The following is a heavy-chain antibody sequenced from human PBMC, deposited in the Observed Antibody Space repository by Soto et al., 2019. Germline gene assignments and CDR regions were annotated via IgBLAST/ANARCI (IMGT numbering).Heavy chain of an antibody. CDR2: IYHSGST. J-gene: IGHJ4*02. D-gene: IGHD6-13*01. V-gene: IGHV4-4*02. CDR1: GGSISSSNW. CDR3: ASGSGGSWGGVDY. Sequence: QVQLQESGPGLVKPSGTLSLTCAVSGGSISSSNWWSWVRQPPGKGLEWIGEIYHSGSTNYNPSLKRRVTISVDKSKNQFSLTLCPAAAADTAVYYCASGSGGSWGGVDYWGQGTLVTVSS.